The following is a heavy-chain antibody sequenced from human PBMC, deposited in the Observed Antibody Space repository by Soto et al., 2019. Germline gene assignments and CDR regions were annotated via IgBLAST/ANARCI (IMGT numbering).Heavy chain of an antibody. CDR3: AREGIAVAGSVWFDP. CDR2: IYHSGST. D-gene: IGHD6-19*01. V-gene: IGHV4-38-2*02. J-gene: IGHJ5*02. CDR1: GYSISSGYY. Sequence: PSETLSLTCAVSGYSISSGYYWGWIRQPPGKGLEWIGSIYHSGSTYYNPPLKSRVTISVDTSKNQFSLKLSSVTAADTAVYYCAREGIAVAGSVWFDPWGQGTLVTVSS.